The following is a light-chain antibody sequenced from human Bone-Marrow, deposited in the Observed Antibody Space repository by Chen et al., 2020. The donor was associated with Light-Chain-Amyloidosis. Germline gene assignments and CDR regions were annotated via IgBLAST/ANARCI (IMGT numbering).Light chain of an antibody. J-gene: IGLJ2*01. CDR3: SSFTRNNALV. CDR2: DVT. Sequence: QSALTQPASVSGSPRQSITISCTGTSSDVGGYNYVPWYQQHPGKAPKLIIYDVTYRPSGVSNRFSGSKSGNTASLTISGLQAEDEADYYCSSFTRNNALVFGGGTKLTVL. CDR1: SSDVGGYNY. V-gene: IGLV2-14*03.